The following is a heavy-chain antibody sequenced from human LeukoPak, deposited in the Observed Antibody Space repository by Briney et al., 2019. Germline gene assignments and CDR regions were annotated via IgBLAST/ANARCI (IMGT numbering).Heavy chain of an antibody. J-gene: IGHJ4*02. V-gene: IGHV3-23*01. Sequence: PGGSLRLSCAASGFAFSTYAMTWVRQAPEKGLQWVSTISTSGRATYYADSVEGRFTISRDNSKNTLYLQMNSLRADDTAVYYCARDLEGPSYYWGQGTLVTVSS. D-gene: IGHD1-1*01. CDR2: ISTSGRAT. CDR3: ARDLEGPSYY. CDR1: GFAFSTYA.